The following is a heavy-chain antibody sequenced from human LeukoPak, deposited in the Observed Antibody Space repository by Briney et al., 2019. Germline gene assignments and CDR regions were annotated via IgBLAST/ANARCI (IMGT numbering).Heavy chain of an antibody. CDR2: ISPSGATT. Sequence: GWSLRPSCAASGFNFRDYDMTWVRQAPGKGLEWIASISPSGATTNYADSVRGRFTISRDNSNKVTYLRMNSLRAEDTDVFYCARSINYSNYLLDSWGQGTRVTVSS. D-gene: IGHD4-11*01. J-gene: IGHJ4*02. CDR3: ARSINYSNYLLDS. CDR1: GFNFRDYD. V-gene: IGHV3-23*01.